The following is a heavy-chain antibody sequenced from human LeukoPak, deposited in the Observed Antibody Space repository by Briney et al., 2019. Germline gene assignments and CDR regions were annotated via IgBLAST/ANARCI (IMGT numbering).Heavy chain of an antibody. J-gene: IGHJ4*02. CDR3: ATGKIPLEWLLIDY. CDR2: INAGNGNT. V-gene: IGHV1-3*01. CDR1: GYTFTSYA. D-gene: IGHD3-3*01. Sequence: ASVKVSCKASGYTFTSYAMHWVRQAPGQRLEWMGWINAGNGNTKYSQKFQGRVTITRDTSASTAYMELSSLRSEDTAVYYCATGKIPLEWLLIDYWGQGTLVTVSS.